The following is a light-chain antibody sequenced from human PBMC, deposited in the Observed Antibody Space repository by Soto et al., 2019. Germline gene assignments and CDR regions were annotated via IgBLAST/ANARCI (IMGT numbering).Light chain of an antibody. V-gene: IGKV3-15*01. Sequence: EIVMTQSPATLSMSPGERATLYCKASQRISSNLAWYQQKPGQPPRLLIYGASTRASGIPARFSGSGSGTEFTLTISGLQSEDFALYYCQQYNIWPPYTFGQGTKLDIK. CDR2: GAS. CDR1: QRISSN. J-gene: IGKJ2*01. CDR3: QQYNIWPPYT.